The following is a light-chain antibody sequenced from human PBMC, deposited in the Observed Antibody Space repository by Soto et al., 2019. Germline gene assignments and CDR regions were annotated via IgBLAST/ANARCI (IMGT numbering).Light chain of an antibody. V-gene: IGKV3-20*01. Sequence: EIVLTQSPGTLSLSPGERATLSCRASQSVSSRYLAWYQQKPGQAPRLLMYGASNRATGIPDRFSGSGSGTDFTLIISRLEPEDFAVYFCQQYGSSPPFTFGQGTKVDIK. CDR2: GAS. CDR3: QQYGSSPPFT. CDR1: QSVSSRY. J-gene: IGKJ2*01.